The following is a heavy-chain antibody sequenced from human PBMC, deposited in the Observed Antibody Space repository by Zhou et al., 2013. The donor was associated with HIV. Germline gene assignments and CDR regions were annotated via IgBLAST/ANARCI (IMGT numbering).Heavy chain of an antibody. J-gene: IGHJ3*02. CDR2: INPGIGTT. Sequence: QVQLVQSGAEMKKPRASLNISCKASGYAFTTYYIHWVRQAPGQGLEWMGLINPGIGTTYYAEKFQGRVTMTRDTSTNTVNMQLGTLTSEDTAVYFCNRGMQRWVNDAFDIWGQGTMVTVSS. CDR3: NRGMQRWVNDAFDI. CDR1: GYAFTTYY. V-gene: IGHV1-46*03. D-gene: IGHD1-1*01.